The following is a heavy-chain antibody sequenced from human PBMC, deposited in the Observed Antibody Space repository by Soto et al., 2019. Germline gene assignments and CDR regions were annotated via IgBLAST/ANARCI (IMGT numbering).Heavy chain of an antibody. V-gene: IGHV4-30-2*01. CDR3: AREGGSGSPHWYFNV. D-gene: IGHD1-26*01. CDR1: GGSISSGGYS. Sequence: QLQLQESGSGLVKPSQNLSLTCTVSGGSISSGGYSWSWLRQPPGKGLEWIGYIFHSGSTYYNPSLKSRVPISVDGSKILFSLELSSVTAADSAIYYCAREGGSGSPHWYFNVWGRGTLVTVSS. CDR2: IFHSGST. J-gene: IGHJ2*01.